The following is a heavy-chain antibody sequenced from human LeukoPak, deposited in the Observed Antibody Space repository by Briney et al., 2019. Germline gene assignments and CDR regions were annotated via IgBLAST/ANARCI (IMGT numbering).Heavy chain of an antibody. CDR1: GGSISNYY. CDR2: IHNSGST. Sequence: SETLSLTCTVSGGSISNYYWSWIRQTPGKGLEWIGYIHNSGSTKYNPSLKSPVSISVDTSKNQFSLKVNSVTAADTAVYYCARHLRQWLVRYFDYWGQGTLVTVSS. J-gene: IGHJ4*02. V-gene: IGHV4-59*08. CDR3: ARHLRQWLVRYFDY. D-gene: IGHD6-19*01.